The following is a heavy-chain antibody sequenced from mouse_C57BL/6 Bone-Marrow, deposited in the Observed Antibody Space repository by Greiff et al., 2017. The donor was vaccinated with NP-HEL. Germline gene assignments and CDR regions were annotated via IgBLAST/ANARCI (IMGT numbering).Heavy chain of an antibody. CDR2: IYPGSGNT. CDR1: GYTFTDYY. Sequence: QVHVKQSGAELVRPGASVKLSCKASGYTFTDYYINWVKQRPGQGLEWIARIYPGSGNTYYNEKFKGKATLTAEKSSSTAYMQLSSLTSEDSAVYFCARSKGPRFDYWGQGTTLTVSS. V-gene: IGHV1-76*01. D-gene: IGHD3-3*01. CDR3: ARSKGPRFDY. J-gene: IGHJ2*01.